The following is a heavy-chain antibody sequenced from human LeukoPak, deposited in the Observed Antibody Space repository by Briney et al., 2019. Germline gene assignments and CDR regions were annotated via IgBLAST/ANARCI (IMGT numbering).Heavy chain of an antibody. V-gene: IGHV3-23*01. Sequence: PGGSLRLSCAASEFTFSNYAMSWVRQAPGKGLEWVSGISAGSGSTYYADSVKGRFTISRDNSKDTLYLQMNSLRAEDTAVYYCAKRDSSGSYPYYFDSWGQGTLVTVSS. D-gene: IGHD3-22*01. CDR3: AKRDSSGSYPYYFDS. CDR2: ISAGSGST. CDR1: EFTFSNYA. J-gene: IGHJ4*02.